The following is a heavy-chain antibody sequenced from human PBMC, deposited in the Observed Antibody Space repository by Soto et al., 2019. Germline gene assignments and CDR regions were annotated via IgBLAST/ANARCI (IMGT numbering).Heavy chain of an antibody. V-gene: IGHV3-7*01. Sequence: GGSLRLSCGVSGSTFSSYWMSWVRQAPGKGLEWVATIKQDGSDKYYVDSVKGRFTISRDNAKSSLYLQMNSLRAEDTAVYYCARGPDYDVWSGRYRGPFDSWRQGSLVTVSS. CDR3: ARGPDYDVWSGRYRGPFDS. CDR1: GSTFSSYW. CDR2: IKQDGSDK. D-gene: IGHD3-3*01. J-gene: IGHJ4*02.